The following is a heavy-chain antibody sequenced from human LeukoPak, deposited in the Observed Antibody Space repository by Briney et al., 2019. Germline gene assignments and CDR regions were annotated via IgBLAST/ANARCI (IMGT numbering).Heavy chain of an antibody. CDR1: GFTFSSYG. CDR2: ISGSGGST. D-gene: IGHD3-16*02. J-gene: IGHJ4*02. Sequence: GGFLRLSCAASGFTFSSYGMSWVRQAPGKGLEWVSAISGSGGSTYYADSVKGRFTISRDNSKNTLYLQMNSLRAEDTAVYYCAKGGIMITFGGVIVNPFDYWGQGTLVTVSS. V-gene: IGHV3-23*01. CDR3: AKGGIMITFGGVIVNPFDY.